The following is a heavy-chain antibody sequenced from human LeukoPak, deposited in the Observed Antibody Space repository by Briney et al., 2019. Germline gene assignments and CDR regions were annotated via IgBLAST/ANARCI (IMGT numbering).Heavy chain of an antibody. J-gene: IGHJ6*02. V-gene: IGHV3-30-3*01. CDR2: MSYDGSHK. Sequence: GGSLRLSCAASGFTFSTYAMHWVRQAPGKGLEWVAVMSYDGSHKYYADSVTGRFTISRDNSKNTLYLQMDSLRADDSAVYFCARARGIYHQNTGLYHGLDVWGQGTTVTVSS. CDR1: GFTFSTYA. D-gene: IGHD3-3*02. CDR3: ARARGIYHQNTGLYHGLDV.